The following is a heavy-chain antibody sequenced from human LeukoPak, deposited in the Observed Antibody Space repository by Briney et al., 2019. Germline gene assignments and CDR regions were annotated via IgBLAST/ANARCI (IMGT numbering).Heavy chain of an antibody. CDR2: ISGSGGST. V-gene: IGHV3-23*01. CDR1: GFTFSSYA. CDR3: ATHRHSSSWYAEPDLVN. Sequence: PGGSLRLSCAASGFTFSSYAMSWVRQAPGKGLEWVSAISGSGGSTYYADSVKGRFTISRDNSKNTLYLQMNSLRGEDTAVYYCATHRHSSSWYAEPDLVNWGQGTLVTVSS. J-gene: IGHJ4*02. D-gene: IGHD6-13*01.